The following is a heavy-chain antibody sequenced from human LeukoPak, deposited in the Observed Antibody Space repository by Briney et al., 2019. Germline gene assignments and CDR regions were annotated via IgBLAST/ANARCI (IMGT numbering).Heavy chain of an antibody. D-gene: IGHD1-26*01. V-gene: IGHV1-2*02. CDR2: INPNSGGT. J-gene: IGHJ4*02. Sequence: GASVKVSCKASGYTFTGDYMHWVRQAPGQGLEWMGWINPNSGGTNYAQKFQGRVTMTRDTSISTAYMELSRLRSDDTAVYYCARGWELLEGHDSYDYWGQGTLVTVSS. CDR3: ARGWELLEGHDSYDY. CDR1: GYTFTGDY.